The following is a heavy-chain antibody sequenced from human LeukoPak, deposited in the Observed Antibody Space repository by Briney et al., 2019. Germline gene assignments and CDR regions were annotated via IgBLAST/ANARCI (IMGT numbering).Heavy chain of an antibody. V-gene: IGHV1-8*01. J-gene: IGHJ6*02. Sequence: GASVKVSCKASGYTFTCYDINWVRQATGQGLEWMGWMNPNSGNTGYAQKFQGRVTMTRNTSISTAYMELSSLRSEDTAVYYCASAPKYYGSGSYSYYYYGMDVWGQGTTVTVSS. CDR3: ASAPKYYGSGSYSYYYYGMDV. CDR2: MNPNSGNT. CDR1: GYTFTCYD. D-gene: IGHD3-10*01.